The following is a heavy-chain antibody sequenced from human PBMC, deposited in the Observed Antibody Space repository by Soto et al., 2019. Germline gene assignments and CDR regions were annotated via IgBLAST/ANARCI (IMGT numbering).Heavy chain of an antibody. CDR1: GFTFGDYA. CDR2: ISWNSGSI. J-gene: IGHJ3*02. CDR3: AKVDIVVVLAGAFDI. D-gene: IGHD2-2*03. V-gene: IGHV3-9*01. Sequence: EVQLVESGGGLVQPGRSLRLSCAASGFTFGDYAMHWVRQAPGKGLEWVSGISWNSGSIGYADSVKGRFTISRDNAKNSLYLQMNSLRAEDTALYYCAKVDIVVVLAGAFDIWGQGTMVTVSS.